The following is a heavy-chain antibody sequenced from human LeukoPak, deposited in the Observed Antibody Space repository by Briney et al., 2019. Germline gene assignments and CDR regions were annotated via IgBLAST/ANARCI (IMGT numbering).Heavy chain of an antibody. J-gene: IGHJ4*02. V-gene: IGHV4-39*07. D-gene: IGHD5-12*01. CDR3: ARVQGGIVATSFDY. CDR1: GGSISSSSYY. Sequence: SETLSLTCTVSGGSISSSSYYWGWIRQPPGKGLEWIGSIYYSGSTYYNPSLKSRVTISVDTSKNQFSLKLSSVTAADTAVYYRARVQGGIVATSFDYWGQGTLVTVSS. CDR2: IYYSGST.